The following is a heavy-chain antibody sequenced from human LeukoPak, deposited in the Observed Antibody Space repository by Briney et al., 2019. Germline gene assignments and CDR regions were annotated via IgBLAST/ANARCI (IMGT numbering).Heavy chain of an antibody. D-gene: IGHD3-10*01. V-gene: IGHV3-9*01. CDR2: ISWNSGSI. Sequence: SLRLSCAASGFTFDDYAMHWVRQAPGKGLEWVSGISWNSGSIGYADSVKGRFTISRDNAKNSLYLQMNSLRAEDTALYYCAKDVYGSGSYLNYYYYYGMDVWGQGTTVTVSS. CDR1: GFTFDDYA. CDR3: AKDVYGSGSYLNYYYYYGMDV. J-gene: IGHJ6*02.